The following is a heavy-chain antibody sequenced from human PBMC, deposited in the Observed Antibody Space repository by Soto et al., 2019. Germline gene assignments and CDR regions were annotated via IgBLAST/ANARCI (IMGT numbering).Heavy chain of an antibody. J-gene: IGHJ5*02. CDR1: GGSFSGYY. V-gene: IGHV4-34*01. CDR2: INHSGST. CDR3: ARVIGVVVAATNWFDP. D-gene: IGHD2-15*01. Sequence: QVQLQQWGAGLLKPSETLSLTCAVYGGSFSGYYWSWIRQRPGKGLEWIGEINHSGSTNYNRSLKSRVTISVDTSKNQFSLKLSSVTAADTAVYYCARVIGVVVAATNWFDPWGQGTLVTVSS.